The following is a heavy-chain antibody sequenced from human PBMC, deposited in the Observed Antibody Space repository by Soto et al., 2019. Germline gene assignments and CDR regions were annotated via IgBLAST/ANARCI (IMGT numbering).Heavy chain of an antibody. CDR3: AKDYYDSSGYYPSPYFDY. V-gene: IGHV3-23*01. J-gene: IGHJ4*02. CDR1: GFTFSSYA. CDR2: ISGSGGST. D-gene: IGHD3-22*01. Sequence: GGSLRLSCAASGFTFSSYAMSWVRQAPGKGLEWVSAISGSGGSTYYADSVKGRFTISRDNSKNTLYLQMISLRAEDTAVYYCAKDYYDSSGYYPSPYFDYWGQGTLVTVSS.